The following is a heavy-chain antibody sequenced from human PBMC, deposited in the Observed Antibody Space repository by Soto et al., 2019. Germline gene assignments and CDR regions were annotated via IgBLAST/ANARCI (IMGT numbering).Heavy chain of an antibody. D-gene: IGHD6-13*01. V-gene: IGHV4-30-4*01. CDR3: ARGVSSSWYPFDY. CDR2: IYYSGST. CDR1: GGSISSGDYY. Sequence: SETLSLTCTVSGGSISSGDYYWSWIRQPPGKGLEWIGYIYYSGSTYYNPSLKSRVTMSVDTSKNQFSLKLSSVTAADTAVYYCARGVSSSWYPFDYWGQGTLVTVSS. J-gene: IGHJ4*02.